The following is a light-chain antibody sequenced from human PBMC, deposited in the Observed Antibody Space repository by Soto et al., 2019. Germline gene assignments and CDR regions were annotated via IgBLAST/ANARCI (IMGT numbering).Light chain of an antibody. V-gene: IGLV1-40*01. CDR3: QSYDRSLSGSL. CDR1: SSNIGAGFD. J-gene: IGLJ3*02. CDR2: SNT. Sequence: QPVLTQPPSVSGAPGQRVTISCTGSSSNIGAGFDVHWYQQLPGTAPKVLIFSNTNRPSGVPDRFSASKSGTSASLAITGLQAEDEADYYCQSYDRSLSGSLFGGGTKVTVL.